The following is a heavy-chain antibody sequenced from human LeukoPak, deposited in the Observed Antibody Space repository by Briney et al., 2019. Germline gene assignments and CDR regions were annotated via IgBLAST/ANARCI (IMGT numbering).Heavy chain of an antibody. V-gene: IGHV3-23*01. J-gene: IGHJ5*02. CDR1: GFTFSSYA. CDR2: ISGSGGST. Sequence: SGGSLRLSCAASGFTFSSYAMSWVRQAPGKGLEWVSAISGSGGSTYYADSVKGRFTISRDNSKNTLYLQMNSLRAEDTAVYYCARGYYYGSGSYYPFDPWGQGTLVTVSS. D-gene: IGHD3-10*01. CDR3: ARGYYYGSGSYYPFDP.